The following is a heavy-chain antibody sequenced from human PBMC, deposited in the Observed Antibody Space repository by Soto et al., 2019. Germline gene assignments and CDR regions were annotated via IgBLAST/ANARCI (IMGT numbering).Heavy chain of an antibody. D-gene: IGHD2-2*01. CDR1: GGSISSSSYY. Sequence: QLQLQESGPGLVKPSETLSLTCTVSGGSISSSSYYCGWIRQPPGKGLEWIGSIYYSGSTYYNPSLKSRVPISVDTSKNQFSLKLSSVTAADTAVYYCARTYCSSTSCYSGNWFDPWGQGTLVTVSS. V-gene: IGHV4-39*01. CDR3: ARTYCSSTSCYSGNWFDP. CDR2: IYYSGST. J-gene: IGHJ5*02.